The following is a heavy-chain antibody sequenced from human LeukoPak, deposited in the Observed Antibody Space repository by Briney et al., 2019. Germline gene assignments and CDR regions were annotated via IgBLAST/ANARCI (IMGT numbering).Heavy chain of an antibody. V-gene: IGHV1-18*01. Sequence: ASVKVSCKASGYTFTSYGISWVRQAPGQGLEWMGWISAYNGNTNYAQKLQGRVTMTTDTSTSTAYMELRSLRSDDTAVYYCARDRNIAAAGLFDYWGQGTLVTVSS. CDR2: ISAYNGNT. J-gene: IGHJ4*02. CDR3: ARDRNIAAAGLFDY. D-gene: IGHD6-13*01. CDR1: GYTFTSYG.